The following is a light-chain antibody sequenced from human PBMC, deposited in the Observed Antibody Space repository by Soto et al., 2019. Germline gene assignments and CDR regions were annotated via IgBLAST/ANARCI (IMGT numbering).Light chain of an antibody. CDR1: QSVSSS. V-gene: IGKV3-11*01. Sequence: EIVLTQSPDTLSLSPGERATHSCRASQSVSSSLAWYQQKPGQAPRLLIYDASNRATGIPARFSGSGSRTDFTLTISSLEPEDFAGYDCQQRSNWPPEVTFGPGTKVDIK. CDR2: DAS. CDR3: QQRSNWPPEVT. J-gene: IGKJ3*01.